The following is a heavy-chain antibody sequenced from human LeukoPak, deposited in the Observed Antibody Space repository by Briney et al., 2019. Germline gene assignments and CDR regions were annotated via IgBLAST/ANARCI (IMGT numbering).Heavy chain of an antibody. J-gene: IGHJ4*02. CDR2: IHHSGRS. CDR3: ARGGNRFGGFYFDY. CDR1: ADSLSSGGHY. V-gene: IGHV4-31*03. Sequence: TLSLTCTVSADSLSSGGHYWAWIRQFPGKGLESIGFIHHSGRSRHNPSLKDRVAISVDTSRKQFALKLRSVTAADTAMYYCARGGNRFGGFYFDYWGQGIQVIVSS. D-gene: IGHD3-10*01.